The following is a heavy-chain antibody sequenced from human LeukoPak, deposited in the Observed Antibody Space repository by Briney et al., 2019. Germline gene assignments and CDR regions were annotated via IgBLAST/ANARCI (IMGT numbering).Heavy chain of an antibody. CDR2: ISGSGGST. V-gene: IGHV3-23*01. Sequence: GGSLRLSCAASGFTFSSYAMSWVRQAPGKGLEWVSAISGSGGSTYYADSVKGRFTISRDNSKNTLYLQMNSLRAEDTAVYYGAKADAVTAFLYGMDVWGQGTTVTVSS. CDR3: AKADAVTAFLYGMDV. D-gene: IGHD2-21*02. J-gene: IGHJ6*02. CDR1: GFTFSSYA.